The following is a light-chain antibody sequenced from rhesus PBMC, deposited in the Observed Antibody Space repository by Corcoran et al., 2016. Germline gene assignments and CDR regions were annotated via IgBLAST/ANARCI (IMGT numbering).Light chain of an antibody. CDR3: QHGYGTPLYS. Sequence: DIQMTQSPSSLSASVGDRVTITCRASENVNNYLNWYQQKPGKAPKLLIYKASTLQSGVPSRFSGSGSGTDYTFTRSSLQPEDVATYYCQHGYGTPLYSFGQGTKVEIK. CDR1: ENVNNY. V-gene: IGKV1-74*01. CDR2: KAS. J-gene: IGKJ2*01.